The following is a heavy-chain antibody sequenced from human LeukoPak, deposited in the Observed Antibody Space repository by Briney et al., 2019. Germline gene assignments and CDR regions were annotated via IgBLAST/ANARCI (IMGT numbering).Heavy chain of an antibody. CDR1: GDSVSSNSAA. Sequence: SQTLSLTCAISGDSVSSNSAAWNWIRQSPSGGLEWLGRTYYRSKWYNDYAVSVKSRITINPDTSKNQFSLQLNSVTPEDTAVYYCARDISIAAAGPYYYYGMDVWGQGTTVTVSS. CDR2: TYYRSKWYN. D-gene: IGHD6-13*01. V-gene: IGHV6-1*01. J-gene: IGHJ6*02. CDR3: ARDISIAAAGPYYYYGMDV.